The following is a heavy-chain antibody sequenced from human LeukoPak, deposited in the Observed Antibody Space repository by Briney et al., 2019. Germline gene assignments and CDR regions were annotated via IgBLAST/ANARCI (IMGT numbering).Heavy chain of an antibody. CDR1: GGSISSYY. CDR3: ARSRFDILTDFAY. V-gene: IGHV4-59*01. CDR2: IYYSGST. D-gene: IGHD3-9*01. J-gene: IGHJ4*02. Sequence: SETLSLTCTVSGGSISSYYWSWIRQPPGKGLEWIGYIYYSGSTNYNPSLKSRVTISVDTSKNQFSLQLSSVTAADTAVYYCARSRFDILTDFAYWGQGTLVTVSS.